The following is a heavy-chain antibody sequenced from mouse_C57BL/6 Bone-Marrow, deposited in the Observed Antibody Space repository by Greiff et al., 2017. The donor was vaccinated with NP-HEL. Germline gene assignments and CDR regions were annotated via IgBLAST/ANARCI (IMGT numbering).Heavy chain of an antibody. CDR2: ISSGGDYS. J-gene: IGHJ4*01. D-gene: IGHD1-1*01. Sequence: EVKLVESGEGLVKPGGSLKLSCAASGFTFSSYAMSWVRQTPEKRLEWVAYISSGGDYSYYADTVKGRSTMSRDNARNTPYLQVCSLQSDHTAMYYCAKYRAPVTPVGVSMDYWGQGTSVTVSS. CDR1: GFTFSSYA. V-gene: IGHV5S21*01. CDR3: AKYRAPVTPVGVSMDY.